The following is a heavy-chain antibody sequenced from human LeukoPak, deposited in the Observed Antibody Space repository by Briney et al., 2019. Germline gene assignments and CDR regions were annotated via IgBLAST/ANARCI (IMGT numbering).Heavy chain of an antibody. D-gene: IGHD3-22*01. CDR2: IYYSGST. Sequence: SETLSLTCTVSGGSISSSSNYWGWIRQPPGKGLEGIGSIYYSGSTYYNPSLKSRVTISVDTSKNQFSLKLSSVTAADTAVYYCARFAVVTPRYYYYYMDVWGKGTTVTVSS. V-gene: IGHV4-39*01. CDR3: ARFAVVTPRYYYYYMDV. J-gene: IGHJ6*03. CDR1: GGSISSSSNY.